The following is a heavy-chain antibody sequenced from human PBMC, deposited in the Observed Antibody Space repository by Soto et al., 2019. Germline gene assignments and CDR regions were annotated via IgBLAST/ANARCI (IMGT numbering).Heavy chain of an antibody. CDR3: ATGGIYSSGWYFDY. Sequence: GSLRLSCAASGFTFSSYSMNWVRQAPGEGLEWVSSISSSSSYIYYADSVKGRFTISRDNAKNSLYLQMNSLRAEDTAVYYCATGGIYSSGWYFDYWGQGTLVTVSS. CDR2: ISSSSSYI. J-gene: IGHJ4*02. V-gene: IGHV3-21*04. D-gene: IGHD6-19*01. CDR1: GFTFSSYS.